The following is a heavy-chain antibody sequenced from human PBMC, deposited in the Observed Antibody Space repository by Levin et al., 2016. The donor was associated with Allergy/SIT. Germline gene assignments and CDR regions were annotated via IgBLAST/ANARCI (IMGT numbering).Heavy chain of an antibody. J-gene: IGHJ4*02. V-gene: IGHV3-53*01. CDR3: ARGGLYYDSSGYYRGDY. D-gene: IGHD3-22*01. CDR2: IYSGGSA. Sequence: PGKGLEWVSVIYSGGSAYYADSVKGRFTISRDNSKNTLYLTNEQPESRGHGVYYCARGGLYYDSSGYYRGDYWGQGTLVTVSS.